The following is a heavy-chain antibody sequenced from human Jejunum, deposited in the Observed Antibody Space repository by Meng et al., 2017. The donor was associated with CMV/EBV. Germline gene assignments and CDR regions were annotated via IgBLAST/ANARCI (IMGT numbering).Heavy chain of an antibody. CDR2: IKSKTEGGTT. CDR3: TTLTY. CDR1: GVTFSKDW. Sequence: SCAASGVTFSKDWMNWVRQDPGKGLEWVGRIKSKTEGGTTDYAAPVKGRFTISRDDSKNTLYLEMNSLKSEDTAVYYCTTLTYWGHGKLVTVSS. J-gene: IGHJ4*01. V-gene: IGHV3-15*01.